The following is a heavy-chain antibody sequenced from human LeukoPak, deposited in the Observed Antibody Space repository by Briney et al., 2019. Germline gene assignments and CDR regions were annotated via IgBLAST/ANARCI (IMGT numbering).Heavy chain of an antibody. V-gene: IGHV3-7*01. Sequence: GGSLRLSCVASGFTVSSNFMAWIRQAPGKGLEWVANIKQDGSEKYYVDSVKGRFTISRGNAKNSLYLQMNSLRAEDTAVYYCARDSSSYDAFDIWGQGTMVTVSS. CDR1: GFTVSSNF. CDR3: ARDSSSYDAFDI. J-gene: IGHJ3*02. D-gene: IGHD6-13*01. CDR2: IKQDGSEK.